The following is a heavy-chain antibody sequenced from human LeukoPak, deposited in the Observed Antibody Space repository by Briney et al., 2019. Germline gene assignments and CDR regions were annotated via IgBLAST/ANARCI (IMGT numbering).Heavy chain of an antibody. CDR1: GYTFTGYY. CDR2: INPNSGGT. CDR3: ARALGYCSSTSCYEFDY. V-gene: IGHV1-2*02. Sequence: ASVKVSCKASGYTFTGYYMHWVRQAPGQGLEWMGWINPNSGGTSYAQKFQGRVTMTRDTSISTAYMELSRLRSDDTAVYYCARALGYCSSTSCYEFDYWGQGTLVTVSS. J-gene: IGHJ4*02. D-gene: IGHD2-2*01.